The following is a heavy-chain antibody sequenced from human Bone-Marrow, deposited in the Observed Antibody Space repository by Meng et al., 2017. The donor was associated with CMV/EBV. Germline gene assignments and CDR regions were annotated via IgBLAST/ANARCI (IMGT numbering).Heavy chain of an antibody. CDR2: IDDTGGT. J-gene: IGHJ4*02. V-gene: IGHV4-34*01. CDR3: ARGRGRLDY. CDR1: FNDFS. Sequence: FNDFSMNWVRQAPGEGVEWIGEIDDTGGTNYSPSLKSRVIMSVDTSKNQFSLKVASVTAADTAVFYCARGRGRLDYWSQGTLVTVSS. D-gene: IGHD3-10*01.